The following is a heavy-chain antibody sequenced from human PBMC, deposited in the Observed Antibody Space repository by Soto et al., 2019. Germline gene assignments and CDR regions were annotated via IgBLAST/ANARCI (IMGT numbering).Heavy chain of an antibody. Sequence: KASETLSLTCTVSGGSISSYYWSWIRQPAGKGLEWIGRIYTSGSTNYNPSLKSRVTMSVDTSKNQFSLKLSSVTAADTAVYYCTRDNLSGYSSGWYRGKNWFDPWGQGTLVTVSS. V-gene: IGHV4-4*07. CDR1: GGSISSYY. CDR3: TRDNLSGYSSGWYRGKNWFDP. D-gene: IGHD6-19*01. CDR2: IYTSGST. J-gene: IGHJ5*02.